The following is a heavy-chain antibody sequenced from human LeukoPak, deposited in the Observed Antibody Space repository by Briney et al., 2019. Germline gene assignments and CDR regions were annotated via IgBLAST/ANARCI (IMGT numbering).Heavy chain of an antibody. CDR1: GFTFSDYY. D-gene: IGHD6-13*01. CDR2: ISSSGSTI. CDR3: ARAARQQLVCPFDY. Sequence: GGSLRLSCAASGFTFSDYYMSWIRQAPGKGLEWVSYISSSGSTIYYADSVKGRFTISRDNAKNSLYLQMNSLRAEDTAVYYCARAARQQLVCPFDYWRQGTLVTVSS. V-gene: IGHV3-11*01. J-gene: IGHJ4*02.